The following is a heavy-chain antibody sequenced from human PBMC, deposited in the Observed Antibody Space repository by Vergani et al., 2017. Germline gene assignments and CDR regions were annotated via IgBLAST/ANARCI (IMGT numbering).Heavy chain of an antibody. CDR1: GFTFSSYS. D-gene: IGHD6-13*01. J-gene: IGHJ4*02. V-gene: IGHV3-48*04. CDR3: AGGLGGYWYSSSWYVDY. Sequence: EVQLVESGGGLVQPGGSLRLSCAASGFTFSSYSMNWVRQAPGKGREWVSYISSSGSNIYYADSVKGLFTISRDNAKNSLYLQMNSLRAEDTSVYYCAGGLGGYWYSSSWYVDYWSQGTLVTVSS. CDR2: ISSSGSNI.